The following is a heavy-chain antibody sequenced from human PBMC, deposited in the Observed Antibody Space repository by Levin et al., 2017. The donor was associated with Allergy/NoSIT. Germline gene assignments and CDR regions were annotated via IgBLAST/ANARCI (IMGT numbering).Heavy chain of an antibody. D-gene: IGHD1-1*01. J-gene: IGHJ3*02. CDR1: GFTFSSYS. CDR2: ISSSSSYI. CDR3: ARDGNWNGPVGAFDS. V-gene: IGHV3-21*01. Sequence: SSETLSLTCAASGFTFSSYSMNWVRQAPGKGLEWVSSISSSSSYIYYADSVKGRFTISRDNAKNSLYLQMNSLRAEDTAVYYCARDGNWNGPVGAFDSWGQGTMVTVSS.